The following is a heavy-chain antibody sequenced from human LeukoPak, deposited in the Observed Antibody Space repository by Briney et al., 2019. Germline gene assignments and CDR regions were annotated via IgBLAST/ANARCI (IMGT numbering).Heavy chain of an antibody. CDR1: GFTFSSSA. CDR2: VSGGGVTT. V-gene: IGHV3-23*01. CDR3: PKQAYASGWNPFDY. Sequence: PGRSLRLSCAASGFTFSSSAMSWVRHPPGKGMEWVSTVSGGGVTTYYAGSAKGRFTISRDNSKNTLYLQMNSLTAEDTAVYYCPKQAYASGWNPFDYWGQGTLVTVSS. J-gene: IGHJ4*02. D-gene: IGHD6-19*01.